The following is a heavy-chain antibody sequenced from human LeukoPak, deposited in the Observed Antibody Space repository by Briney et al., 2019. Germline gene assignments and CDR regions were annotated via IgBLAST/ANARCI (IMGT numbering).Heavy chain of an antibody. J-gene: IGHJ6*03. CDR1: GGSFSGYY. Sequence: SETLSLTCAVYGGSFSGYYWSWIRQPPGKGLEWIGEINHSGSANYNPYLKSRVTISVDTSKNQLSLKVSSVTAADTAVYYCARGSISSGGPTDYYCYMDVWGKGTTVTVSS. CDR2: INHSGSA. CDR3: ARGSISSGGPTDYYCYMDV. V-gene: IGHV4-34*01. D-gene: IGHD1-26*01.